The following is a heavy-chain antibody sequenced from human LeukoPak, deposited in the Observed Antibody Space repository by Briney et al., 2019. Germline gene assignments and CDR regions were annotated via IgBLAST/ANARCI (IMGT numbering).Heavy chain of an antibody. V-gene: IGHV4-4*02. CDR1: GGSISSSNW. Sequence: KPSETLSLTCAVSGGSISSSNWWSWVRQPPGKGLEWIGEIYHSGSTNYNPSLKSRVTISVDKSKNQFSLKLSSVTAADTAVYYCARSGQYDSSGYYPDYWGQGTLVTVSS. J-gene: IGHJ4*02. CDR3: ARSGQYDSSGYYPDY. CDR2: IYHSGST. D-gene: IGHD3-22*01.